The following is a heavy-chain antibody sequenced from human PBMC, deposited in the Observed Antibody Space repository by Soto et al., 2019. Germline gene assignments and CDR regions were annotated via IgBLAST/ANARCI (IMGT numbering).Heavy chain of an antibody. Sequence: EGQLLQSGGGLVQPGESLRLSCAASGFTFSSSGMSWVRQAPGKGLEWVSSISIRGDYRYYADSVKGRFTISRDNSKNTLYLQMSSLTAEDTALYYCANHGGFDFWGQGKMVAVSS. CDR1: GFTFSSSG. CDR2: ISIRGDYR. J-gene: IGHJ3*01. CDR3: ANHGGFDF. D-gene: IGHD4-17*01. V-gene: IGHV3-23*01.